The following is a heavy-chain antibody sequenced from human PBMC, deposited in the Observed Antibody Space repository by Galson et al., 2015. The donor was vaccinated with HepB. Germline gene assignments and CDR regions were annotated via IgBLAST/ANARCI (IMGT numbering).Heavy chain of an antibody. Sequence: SLRLSCAASGFTFSGYVMSWVRQAPGKGLEWVSGISGIGDTTYYADSVKGRFTISRDNSKNTLSLQMNSLRAEDTAVYYCAKQSYDFWSGYYGNYFDYWGQGTLVTVSS. CDR3: AKQSYDFWSGYYGNYFDY. D-gene: IGHD3/OR15-3a*01. CDR2: ISGIGDTT. V-gene: IGHV3-23*01. CDR1: GFTFSGYV. J-gene: IGHJ4*02.